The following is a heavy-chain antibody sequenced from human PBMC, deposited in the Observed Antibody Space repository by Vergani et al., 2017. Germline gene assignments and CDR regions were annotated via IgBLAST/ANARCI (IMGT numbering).Heavy chain of an antibody. CDR1: GDSVISTDYH. CDR3: ASKRGACRAAYCHSYDF. J-gene: IGHJ4*02. D-gene: IGHD1-26*01. Sequence: QVQLQESGPGLVKPSETLSLTCTVSGDSVISTDYHWGWIRQPPGKGLEWIGSMDYSGSTSYNPSLESRISISFETPKNQSSLRLTSVPAADTAVYYCASKRGACRAAYCHSYDFWGPGTLVGVSS. CDR2: MDYSGST. V-gene: IGHV4-39*01.